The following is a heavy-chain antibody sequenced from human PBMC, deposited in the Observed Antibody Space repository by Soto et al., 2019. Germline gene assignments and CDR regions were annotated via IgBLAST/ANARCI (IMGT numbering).Heavy chain of an antibody. CDR1: GGSISSSSYY. CDR2: IYYSGGT. D-gene: IGHD5-18*01. Sequence: SETLSLTCTVSGGSISSSSYYWGWIRQPPGKGLEWIGRIYYSGGTYYNPSLKSRVTISVDTSKNQFSLKLSSVTAADTAVYYCARQVRGYSYGYESWFDPWGQGTLVTVSS. CDR3: ARQVRGYSYGYESWFDP. J-gene: IGHJ5*02. V-gene: IGHV4-39*01.